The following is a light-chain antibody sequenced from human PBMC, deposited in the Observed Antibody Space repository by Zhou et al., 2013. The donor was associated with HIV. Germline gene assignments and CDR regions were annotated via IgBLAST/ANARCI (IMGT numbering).Light chain of an antibody. CDR2: AAS. CDR1: QSISSY. V-gene: IGKV1-39*01. J-gene: IGKJ2*01. Sequence: DIQMTQSPSSLSASVGDRLTITCRASQSISSYLNWYQMKPGKAPKVLIYAASGLQSGVPSRFSGSGSGTDFTLIISSLQPEDFATYYCQQYKSYSPYTFGQGTKLEIK. CDR3: QQYKSYSPYT.